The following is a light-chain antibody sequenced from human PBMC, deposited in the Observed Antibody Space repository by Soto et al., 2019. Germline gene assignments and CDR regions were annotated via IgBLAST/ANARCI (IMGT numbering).Light chain of an antibody. Sequence: DMEWKRAALSVCWSPKKKTTLSCRASQSVSSSYLAWYQQKPGQAPRLLIYGASSRATGIPDRFSGSGSGTELNTTIGRVEPAHHAVYSCQPYGRPPRPFRPGTKVDIK. J-gene: IGKJ1*01. CDR3: QPYGRPPRP. V-gene: IGKV3-20*01. CDR1: QSVSSSY. CDR2: GAS.